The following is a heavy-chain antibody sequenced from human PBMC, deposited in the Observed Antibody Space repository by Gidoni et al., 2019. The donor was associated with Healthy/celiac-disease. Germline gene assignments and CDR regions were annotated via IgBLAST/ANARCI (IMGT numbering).Heavy chain of an antibody. V-gene: IGHV3-43*01. CDR3: ATGERGGEYYYGMDV. J-gene: IGHJ6*02. D-gene: IGHD2-21*01. CDR2: ISWDGGST. Sequence: EVQLVESGGVVVQPGGSLRLSCAASGFTFDDYTMHWVRQAPGKGLEWVSLISWDGGSTYYADSVKGRFTISRDNSKNSLYLQMNSLRTEDTALYYCATGERGGEYYYGMDVWGQGTTVTVSS. CDR1: GFTFDDYT.